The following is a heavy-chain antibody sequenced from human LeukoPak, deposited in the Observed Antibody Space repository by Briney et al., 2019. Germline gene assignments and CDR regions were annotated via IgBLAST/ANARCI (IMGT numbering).Heavy chain of an antibody. D-gene: IGHD5/OR15-5a*01. Sequence: PSETLSLTCSVSGDSISSYYWSWIRQPPGKGLEWIGDIYYSGSSKYNPSLKSRVTISVDTSKNEFSLKLSSVTAADTAVYYCARVLFAGDSVFDYWGQGTLVTVSS. J-gene: IGHJ4*02. V-gene: IGHV4-59*01. CDR1: GDSISSYY. CDR3: ARVLFAGDSVFDY. CDR2: IYYSGSS.